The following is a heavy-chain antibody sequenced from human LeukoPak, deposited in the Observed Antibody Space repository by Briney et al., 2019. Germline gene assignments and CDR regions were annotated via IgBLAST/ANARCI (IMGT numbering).Heavy chain of an antibody. V-gene: IGHV4-61*02. J-gene: IGHJ4*02. D-gene: IGHD6-13*01. Sequence: SETLSLTCTVSGGSIRGGSYYWSWIRQPAGKGLEWIGRIYTSGSTNYNPSLKSRVTMSVDTSKNQFSLKLSSVTAADTAVYYCARQPGYSSSWNFDYWGQGTLVTVSS. CDR3: ARQPGYSSSWNFDY. CDR1: GGSIRGGSYY. CDR2: IYTSGST.